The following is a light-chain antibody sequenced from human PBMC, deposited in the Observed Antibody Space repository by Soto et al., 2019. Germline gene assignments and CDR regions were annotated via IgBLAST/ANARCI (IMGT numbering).Light chain of an antibody. CDR2: AAS. J-gene: IGKJ5*01. CDR3: QQLNSYPIT. V-gene: IGKV1-9*01. CDR1: QGISSY. Sequence: DIQLTQSPSFLSASVGDRVTITCRASQGISSYLAWYQQKPGKAPKLLIYAASTLQSGVPSRFSGSGSGTAFTLTFSSLQPEDFATDYCQQLNSYPITFGQGTRLEIK.